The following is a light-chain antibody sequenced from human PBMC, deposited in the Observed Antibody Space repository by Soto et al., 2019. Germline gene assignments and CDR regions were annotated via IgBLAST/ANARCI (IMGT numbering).Light chain of an antibody. V-gene: IGLV2-14*01. CDR3: SSYTSSSTPVV. CDR1: SSDVGGYNY. J-gene: IGLJ2*01. CDR2: DVS. Sequence: QSALTQPASVSGSPGQSITISCTGTSSDVGGYNYVSWYQQHPGKAPKLMIYDVSNRPSGVSNRFSGSKSGNTASLTISGLQAEDEVDNYCSSYTSSSTPVVFGGGTMVTVL.